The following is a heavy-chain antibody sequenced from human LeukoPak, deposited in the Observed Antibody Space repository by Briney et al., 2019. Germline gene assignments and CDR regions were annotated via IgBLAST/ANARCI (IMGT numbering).Heavy chain of an antibody. Sequence: GGSLRLSCAASGFTFSSYWMSWVRQAPGKGLEWVANIKQDGSEKYYVDSVEGRFTISRDNAKNSLYLQMNSLRAEDTAVYYCARGGRYCSGGSCSYYYYGMDVWGQGTTVTVSS. CDR3: ARGGRYCSGGSCSYYYYGMDV. CDR2: IKQDGSEK. V-gene: IGHV3-7*01. J-gene: IGHJ6*02. D-gene: IGHD2-15*01. CDR1: GFTFSSYW.